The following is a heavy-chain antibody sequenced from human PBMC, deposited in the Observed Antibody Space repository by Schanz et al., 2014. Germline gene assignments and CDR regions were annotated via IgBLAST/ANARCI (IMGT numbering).Heavy chain of an antibody. CDR2: IGNGGVTI. V-gene: IGHV3-11*04. J-gene: IGHJ5*01. CDR3: AKQHIVRGVIYLNWFDS. D-gene: IGHD3-10*01. CDR1: GFPFSDYF. Sequence: QVQLVESGGGLVKPGGSLRLSCTASGFPFSDYFMAWIRQPPGRGLEWVSYIGNGGVTIYYTDSVKGRFTISRDNSKNTVHLQMNSLRAEDTAVYYCAKQHIVRGVIYLNWFDSWGQGTLVTVSS.